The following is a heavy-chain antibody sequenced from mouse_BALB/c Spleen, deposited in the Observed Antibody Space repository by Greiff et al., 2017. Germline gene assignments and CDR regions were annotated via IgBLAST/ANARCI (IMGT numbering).Heavy chain of an antibody. CDR1: GYAFTNYL. CDR2: INPGSGGT. V-gene: IGHV1-54*03. J-gene: IGHJ3*01. D-gene: IGHD1-1*01. Sequence: VKLQESGAELVRPGTSVKVSCKASGYAFTNYLIEWVKQRPGQGLEWIGVINPGSGGTNYNEKFKGKATLTADKSSSTAYMQLSSLTSDDSAVYFCARSYYGSSYDYWGQGTLVTVSA. CDR3: ARSYYGSSYDY.